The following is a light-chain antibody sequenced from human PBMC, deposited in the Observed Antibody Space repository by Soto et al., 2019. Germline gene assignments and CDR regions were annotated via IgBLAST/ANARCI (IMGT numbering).Light chain of an antibody. CDR3: CSYAGNSLWV. CDR2: DVS. CDR1: SSDVGGYNY. Sequence: QSALTQPRSVSGSPGQSVTISCTGTSSDVGGYNYVSSYQQHPGKAPKLMIYDVSKWPSGVPDRFSGSKSGNTASLTISGLQAEDEADYYCCSYAGNSLWVFGGGTKLTVL. J-gene: IGLJ3*02. V-gene: IGLV2-11*01.